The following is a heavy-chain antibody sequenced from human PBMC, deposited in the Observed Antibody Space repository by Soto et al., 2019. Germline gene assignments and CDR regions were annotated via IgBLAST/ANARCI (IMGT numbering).Heavy chain of an antibody. D-gene: IGHD6-13*01. V-gene: IGHV4-39*01. CDR2: IYYSGST. J-gene: IGHJ5*02. Sequence: SETLSLTCTVSGGSISSSSYYWGWIRQPPGKGLEWIGSIYYSGSTYYNPSLKSRVTISVDTSRNQFSLKLSSVTAADTAVYYCARQSPIAAAGTVRWFDPWGQGTLVTVSS. CDR3: ARQSPIAAAGTVRWFDP. CDR1: GGSISSSSYY.